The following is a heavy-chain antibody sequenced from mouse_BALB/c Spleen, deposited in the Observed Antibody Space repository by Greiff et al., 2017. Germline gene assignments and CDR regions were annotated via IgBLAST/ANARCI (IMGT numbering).Heavy chain of an antibody. CDR2: ISYSGST. CDR3: ARSGSSYYYAMDY. Sequence: EVMLVESGPSLVKPSQTLSLTCSVTGDSITSGYWNWIRKFPGNKLEYMGYISYSGSTYYNPSLKSRISITRDTSKNQYYLQLNSVTTEDTATYYCARSGSSYYYAMDYWGQGTSVTVSS. D-gene: IGHD1-1*01. J-gene: IGHJ4*01. CDR1: GDSITSGY. V-gene: IGHV3-8*02.